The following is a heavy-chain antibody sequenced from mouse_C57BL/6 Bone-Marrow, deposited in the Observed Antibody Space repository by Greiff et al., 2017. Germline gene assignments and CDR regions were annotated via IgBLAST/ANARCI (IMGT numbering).Heavy chain of an antibody. D-gene: IGHD1-1*01. CDR1: GYTFTSYW. CDR2: IDPSDSYT. V-gene: IGHV1-50*01. J-gene: IGHJ4*01. CDR3: ARPYYYGSSSLAMDY. Sequence: QVQLQQPGAELVKPGASVKLSCKASGYTFTSYWMQWVKQRPGQGLEWIGEIDPSDSYTNYNQKFKGKATLTVDTSSSTAYMQLSSLTSEDSAVYYSARPYYYGSSSLAMDYWGQGTSVTVSS.